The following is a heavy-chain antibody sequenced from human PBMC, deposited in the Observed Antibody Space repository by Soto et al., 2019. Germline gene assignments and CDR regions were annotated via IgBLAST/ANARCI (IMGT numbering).Heavy chain of an antibody. CDR3: ARDYDDSSGYGGAFDI. V-gene: IGHV3-30-3*01. D-gene: IGHD3-22*01. Sequence: QVQLVESGGGVVQAGRSLRLSCAASGFTFSSYAMHWVRQAPGKGLEWVAVISYDGSNKYYADSVKGRFTISRDNSKNTLYLQMNSLRAEDTAVYYCARDYDDSSGYGGAFDIWGQGTMVTVSS. CDR1: GFTFSSYA. CDR2: ISYDGSNK. J-gene: IGHJ3*02.